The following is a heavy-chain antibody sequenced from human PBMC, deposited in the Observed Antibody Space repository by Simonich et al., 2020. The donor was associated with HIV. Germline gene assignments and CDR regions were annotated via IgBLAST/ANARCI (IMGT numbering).Heavy chain of an antibody. CDR2: ISWNSGSI. CDR1: GFTFDDYA. V-gene: IGHV3-9*03. Sequence: EVQLVESGGGLVQPGRSLRLSCAASGFTFDDYARHWVRQAPGKGLEWVSGISWNSGSIGYAYSVKGRFTISRDNAKNSLYLQMNSLRAEDMALYYCAKDRYSSSSGSFDYWGQGTLVTVSS. CDR3: AKDRYSSSSGSFDY. D-gene: IGHD6-6*01. J-gene: IGHJ4*02.